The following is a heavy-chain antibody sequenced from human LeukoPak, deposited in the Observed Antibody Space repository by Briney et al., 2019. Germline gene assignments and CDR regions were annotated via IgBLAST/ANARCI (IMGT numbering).Heavy chain of an antibody. D-gene: IGHD2-21*02. CDR2: IFYSGST. Sequence: SETLSLTCTVSGGSITSHFWSWIRQPPGKGLEWIGYIFYSGSTKYNPSLKSRVTMSVDTSRNQFSLKLSSVTAADTAMYYCARGGFCGGDCYFYYWGQGTLVTVSS. CDR1: GGSITSHF. CDR3: ARGGFCGGDCYFYY. V-gene: IGHV4-59*08. J-gene: IGHJ4*02.